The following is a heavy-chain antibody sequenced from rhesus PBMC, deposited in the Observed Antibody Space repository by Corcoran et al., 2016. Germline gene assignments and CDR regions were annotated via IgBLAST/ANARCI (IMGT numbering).Heavy chain of an antibody. V-gene: IGHV4-160*01. CDR1: GGSISSNY. D-gene: IGHD6-25*01. CDR2: IYGSGGST. J-gene: IGHJ4*01. Sequence: QVQLQESGPGLVKPSETLSLTCAVSGGSISSNYWSWIRQAPGMGPEWIGRIYGSGGSTDYNPSLKSRVTISTDTSKNQVSLKLSSVTAADTAVYYCARERPLGGSWNCFDYWGQGVLVTVSS. CDR3: ARERPLGGSWNCFDY.